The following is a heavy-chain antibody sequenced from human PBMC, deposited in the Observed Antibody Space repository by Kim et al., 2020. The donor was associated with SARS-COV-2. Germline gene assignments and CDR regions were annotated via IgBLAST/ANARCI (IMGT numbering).Heavy chain of an antibody. CDR2: IYTSGST. J-gene: IGHJ6*02. Sequence: SETLSLTCTVSGGSISSYYWSWIRQPAGKGLEWIGRIYTSGSTNYNPSLKSRVTMSVDTSKNQFSLKLSSVTAADTAVYYCAREGAWFGELPPNNYYYYGMDVWGQGTTVTVSS. V-gene: IGHV4-4*07. CDR3: AREGAWFGELPPNNYYYYGMDV. D-gene: IGHD3-10*01. CDR1: GGSISSYY.